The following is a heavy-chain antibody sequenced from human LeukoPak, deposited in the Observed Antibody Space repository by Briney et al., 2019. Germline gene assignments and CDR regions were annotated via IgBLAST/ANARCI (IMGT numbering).Heavy chain of an antibody. CDR1: GFTFATYA. J-gene: IGHJ4*02. CDR3: DASDX. CDR2: ISDSGGRT. Sequence: SGGSLRLSCAASGFTFATYAMGWVRQPPGKGLEWVSTISDSGGRTHYADSVQGRFTISRDNSKNTLYLQINNLRAKDTAIYYFDASDXXXQXTLVTVSS. V-gene: IGHV3-23*01.